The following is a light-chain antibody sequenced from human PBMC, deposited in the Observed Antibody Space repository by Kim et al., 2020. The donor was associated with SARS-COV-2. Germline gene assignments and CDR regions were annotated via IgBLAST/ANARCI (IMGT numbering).Light chain of an antibody. CDR2: YDS. J-gene: IGLJ2*01. Sequence: PRNTAKITCGGTSSGRKWVHCYQQKPGQAPVLIIYYDSVRPAGIPDRFSGSNSGNTATVTISRVEAGDEANYYCQVWDSSDDHRVVFGGGTQLTVL. CDR3: QVWDSSDDHRVV. CDR1: SSGRKW. V-gene: IGLV3-21*04.